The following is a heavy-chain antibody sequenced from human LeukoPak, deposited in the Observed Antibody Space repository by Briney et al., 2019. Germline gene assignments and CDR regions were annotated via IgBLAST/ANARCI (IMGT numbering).Heavy chain of an antibody. J-gene: IGHJ4*02. CDR2: INPNSGGT. CDR1: GYTFTGYY. D-gene: IGHD3-9*01. CDR3: ARVGGDILTGYYKQDPPTDFDY. V-gene: IGHV1-2*02. Sequence: ASVKVSCKASGYTFTGYYMHWVRQAPGQGLEWMGWINPNSGGTNYAQKFQGRVTMTRDTSISTAYMELSRLRSDDTAVYYCARVGGDILTGYYKQDPPTDFDYWGQGTLVTVSS.